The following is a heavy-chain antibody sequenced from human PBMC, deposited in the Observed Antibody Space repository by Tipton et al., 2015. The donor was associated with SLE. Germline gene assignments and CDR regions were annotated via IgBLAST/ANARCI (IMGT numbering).Heavy chain of an antibody. CDR1: GDSISSGGYY. CDR3: ARASWDHRGSGSFSDY. Sequence: TLSLTCTVSGDSISSGGYYWSWIRQHPGKGLEWIGYIYYSGTTYYNPSLKSRVTISLDMSRNQFSLILSSVTAADTAVYYCARASWDHRGSGSFSDYWGQGKLVTVSS. D-gene: IGHD3-10*01. CDR2: IYYSGTT. V-gene: IGHV4-31*03. J-gene: IGHJ4*02.